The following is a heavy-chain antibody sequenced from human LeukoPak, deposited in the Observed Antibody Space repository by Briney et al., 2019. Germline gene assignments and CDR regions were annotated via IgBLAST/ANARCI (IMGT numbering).Heavy chain of an antibody. V-gene: IGHV3-7*01. Sequence: GGSLRLSCGASGFTFSTYWMSWVRQAPGKGLEWVANTKQDGSEKYYVDSVKGRFTISRDNAKNSLYLQMNSLRAEDTAVYYCARELEDYFDYWGQGTLVTVSS. D-gene: IGHD3-3*01. CDR3: ARELEDYFDY. CDR1: GFTFSTYW. J-gene: IGHJ4*02. CDR2: TKQDGSEK.